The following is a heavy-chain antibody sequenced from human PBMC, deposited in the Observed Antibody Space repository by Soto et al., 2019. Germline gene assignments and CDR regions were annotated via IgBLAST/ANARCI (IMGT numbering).Heavy chain of an antibody. Sequence: VGSLRLSCAASGFTFNTYGMHWVRQAPGKGLEWVAVISYDGSEKYYVDSVKGRFTISKDNSKNTLYLQMNSLRPEDTAVYYCAKSPNFYCSSPNCYKYYFDHWGQGTRVTVSS. J-gene: IGHJ4*02. CDR3: AKSPNFYCSSPNCYKYYFDH. CDR1: GFTFNTYG. V-gene: IGHV3-30*18. D-gene: IGHD2-2*02. CDR2: ISYDGSEK.